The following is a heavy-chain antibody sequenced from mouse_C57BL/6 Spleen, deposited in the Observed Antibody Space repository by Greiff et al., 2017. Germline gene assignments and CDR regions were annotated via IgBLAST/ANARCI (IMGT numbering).Heavy chain of an antibody. CDR1: GFTFSSYG. Sequence: EVHLVESGGDLVKPGGSLKLSCAASGFTFSSYGMSWVRQTPDKRLEWVATISSGGSYTYYPDSVKGRFTISRDNAKNTLYLQMSSLKSEDTAMYYCARQGDGSSFDYWGQGTTLTVSS. V-gene: IGHV5-6*01. CDR2: ISSGGSYT. CDR3: ARQGDGSSFDY. D-gene: IGHD2-3*01. J-gene: IGHJ2*01.